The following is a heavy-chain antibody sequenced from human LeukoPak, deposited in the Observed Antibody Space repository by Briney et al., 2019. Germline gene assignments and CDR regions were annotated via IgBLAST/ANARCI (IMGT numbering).Heavy chain of an antibody. V-gene: IGHV3-53*01. Sequence: GGSLRLSCTVSGFTVSSNSMSWVRQAPGKGLEWVSFIYSDNTHYSDSVKGRFTISRDNSKNTLYLQMNSLRAEDTAVYYCARLRRDAFDYWGQGTLVTVSS. CDR2: IYSDNT. CDR1: GFTVSSNS. D-gene: IGHD5-24*01. J-gene: IGHJ4*02. CDR3: ARLRRDAFDY.